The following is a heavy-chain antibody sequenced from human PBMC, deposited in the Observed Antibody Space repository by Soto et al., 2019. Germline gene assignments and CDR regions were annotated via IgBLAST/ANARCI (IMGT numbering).Heavy chain of an antibody. Sequence: SVTLSLTCTVPGGSISSYYWSWIRQHPGKGLEWIGYIYYSGSTNYNPSLKSRVTISVDTSKNQFSLKLTSVTAADTALYYCARETSSWYGWFDSWGQGTLVTVSS. D-gene: IGHD6-13*01. CDR3: ARETSSWYGWFDS. V-gene: IGHV4-59*01. J-gene: IGHJ5*01. CDR1: GGSISSYY. CDR2: IYYSGST.